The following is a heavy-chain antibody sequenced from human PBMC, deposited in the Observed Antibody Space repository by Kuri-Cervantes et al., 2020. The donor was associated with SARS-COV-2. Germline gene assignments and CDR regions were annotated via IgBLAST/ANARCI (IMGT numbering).Heavy chain of an antibody. D-gene: IGHD5/OR15-5a*01. CDR1: GYKFHAYW. CDR2: IYPADSDT. J-gene: IGHJ4*03. V-gene: IGHV5-51*01. CDR3: ARLPVSVDHYFDY. Sequence: GGSLRLSCKGSGYKFHAYWIAWVRQMPGKGLECMGIIYPADSDTRYSPSFQGQVTISADKSINTAYLQWNNLKASDTAMYYCARLPVSVDHYFDYWGQGTTVTVSS.